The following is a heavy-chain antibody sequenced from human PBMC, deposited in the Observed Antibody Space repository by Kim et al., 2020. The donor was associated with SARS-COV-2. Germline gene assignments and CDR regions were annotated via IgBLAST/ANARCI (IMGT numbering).Heavy chain of an antibody. V-gene: IGHV3-30*18. CDR3: AKDSDLDVLLWFGELGKSVDY. CDR1: GFTFSSYG. D-gene: IGHD3-10*01. CDR2: ISYDGSNK. J-gene: IGHJ4*02. Sequence: GGSLRLSCAASGFTFSSYGMHWVRQAPGKGLEWVAVISYDGSNKYYADSVKGRFTISRDNSKNTLYLQMNSLRAEDTAVYYCAKDSDLDVLLWFGELGKSVDYWGQGTLVTVSS.